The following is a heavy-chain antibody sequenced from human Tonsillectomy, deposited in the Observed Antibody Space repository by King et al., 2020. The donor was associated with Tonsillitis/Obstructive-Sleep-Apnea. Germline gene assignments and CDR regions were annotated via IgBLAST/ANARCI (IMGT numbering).Heavy chain of an antibody. J-gene: IGHJ5*02. V-gene: IGHV4-31*01. D-gene: IGHD2-21*02. CDR1: DGSISSGGYY. CDR3: AICGVDWNHNWFDP. Sequence: VQLQESGPGLVKPSQTLSLTCTVSDGSISSGGYYWSWIRQHPGKGLEWIGHINYSGSTYYKPSLKSQITISVDTSKKQFSLKLCAVTAADTAVYYCAICGVDWNHNWFDPRGQGTLFTVSA. CDR2: INYSGST.